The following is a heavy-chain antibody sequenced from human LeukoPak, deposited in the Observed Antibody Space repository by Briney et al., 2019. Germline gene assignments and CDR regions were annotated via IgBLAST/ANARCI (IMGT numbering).Heavy chain of an antibody. D-gene: IGHD3-9*01. CDR2: INHSGST. CDR1: GGSFSGYY. J-gene: IGHJ4*02. CDR3: ARGRVYYDILTGYYRRRFWYFDY. V-gene: IGHV4-34*01. Sequence: SETLSLTCAVYGGSFSGYYWSWIRHPPGKGLEWIGEINHSGSTNYNPSLKSRVTISVDTSKNQFSLKLSSVTAADTAVYYCARGRVYYDILTGYYRRRFWYFDYWGQGTLVTVSS.